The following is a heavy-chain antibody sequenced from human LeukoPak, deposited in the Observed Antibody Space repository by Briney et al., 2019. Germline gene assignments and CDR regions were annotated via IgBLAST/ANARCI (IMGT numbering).Heavy chain of an antibody. CDR3: ARGSESIAAAGTFDY. D-gene: IGHD6-13*01. CDR2: IYYSGST. J-gene: IGHJ4*02. Sequence: KTSETLSLTCAVYGGSFSGYYWSWIRQHPGKGLEWIGYIYYSGSTYYNPSLKSRVTISVDTSKNQFSLKLSSVTAADTAVYYCARGSESIAAAGTFDYWGQGTLVTVSS. CDR1: GGSFSGYY. V-gene: IGHV4-31*11.